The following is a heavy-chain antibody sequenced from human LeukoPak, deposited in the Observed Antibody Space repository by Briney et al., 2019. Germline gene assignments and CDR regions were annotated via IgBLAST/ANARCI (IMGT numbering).Heavy chain of an antibody. V-gene: IGHV3-53*01. J-gene: IGHJ6*02. Sequence: GGSLRLSCAASGFTVSCNYMSWVRQAPGKGLEWVSVIYSGGSTNYADSVKGRFTISRDSSKNTLYLQMNSLRAEDTAVYYCARDLGGRMGLSAVWGQGTTVTVSS. D-gene: IGHD5-24*01. CDR2: IYSGGST. CDR1: GFTVSCNY. CDR3: ARDLGGRMGLSAV.